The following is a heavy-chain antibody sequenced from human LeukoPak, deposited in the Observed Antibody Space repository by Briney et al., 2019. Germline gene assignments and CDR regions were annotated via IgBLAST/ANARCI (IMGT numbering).Heavy chain of an antibody. CDR2: IYYSGST. J-gene: IGHJ4*02. V-gene: IGHV4-39*01. Sequence: PSETLSLTCTVSGGSISSSTYYWGWIRQPPGKGLEWIGRIYYSGSTYYNPSLKSRVTISVYTSKNQFSLKLSSVTAADTALYYCAEETSLEGQLLKNSYYFDYWGQGTLVTVSS. CDR1: GGSISSSTYY. CDR3: AEETSLEGQLLKNSYYFDY. D-gene: IGHD2-2*01.